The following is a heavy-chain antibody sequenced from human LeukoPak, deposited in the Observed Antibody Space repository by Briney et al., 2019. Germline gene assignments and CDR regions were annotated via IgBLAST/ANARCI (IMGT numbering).Heavy chain of an antibody. V-gene: IGHV4-34*01. J-gene: IGHJ4*02. D-gene: IGHD5-18*01. CDR2: INHSGST. CDR1: GGSFSGYY. Sequence: PSETLSLTCAAYGGSFSGYYWSWIRQPPGKGLEWIGEINHSGSTNYNPSLKSRVTISVDTSKNQFSLKLSSVTAADTAVYYCARGYTASDYWGQGTLVTVSS. CDR3: ARGYTASDY.